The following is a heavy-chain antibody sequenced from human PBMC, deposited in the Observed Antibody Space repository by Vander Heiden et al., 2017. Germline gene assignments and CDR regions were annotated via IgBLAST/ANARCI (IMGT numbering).Heavy chain of an antibody. V-gene: IGHV4-39*01. D-gene: IGHD2-8*01. CDR3: ARDCTNGVCYDY. J-gene: IGHJ4*02. Sequence: QLQLQESGPGLVKPSETLSLTCTVSGGSISSSSYYWGWIRQPPGTGLAWIGSIYYSGSTYYNPSLKSRVTISVDTSKNQFSLKLSSVTAADTAVYYCARDCTNGVCYDYWGQGTLVTVSS. CDR2: IYYSGST. CDR1: GGSISSSSYY.